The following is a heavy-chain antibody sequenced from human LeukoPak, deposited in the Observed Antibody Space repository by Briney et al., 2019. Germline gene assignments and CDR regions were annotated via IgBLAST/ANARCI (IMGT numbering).Heavy chain of an antibody. D-gene: IGHD3-22*01. CDR3: TTVYYYDSSTWNC. CDR2: IKSKTDGGTT. Sequence: GGSLRLSCAASGFTFSNAWMSWVRQAPGKGLEWVGRIKSKTDGGTTDYAAPVKGRFTISRDDSKNTLYLQMNSLKTEDTAVYYCTTVYYYDSSTWNCWGQGTLVTVSS. CDR1: GFTFSNAW. J-gene: IGHJ4*02. V-gene: IGHV3-15*01.